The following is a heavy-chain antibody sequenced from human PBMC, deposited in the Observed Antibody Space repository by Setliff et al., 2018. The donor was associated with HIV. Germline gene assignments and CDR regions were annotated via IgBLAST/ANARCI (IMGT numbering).Heavy chain of an antibody. J-gene: IGHJ4*02. V-gene: IGHV4-39*07. CDR3: ARARGPPLPGLDF. CDR2: IYYRGSA. CDR1: GGSITTTNYY. D-gene: IGHD3-10*01. Sequence: SETLSLTCTVSGGSITTTNYYWGWVRQSPVKGLEWIGVIYYRGSAYYYLSLQSRVTLSVDTSKNSFSHRLTPVTAADTAVYFCARARGPPLPGLDFWGPGTLVTVSS.